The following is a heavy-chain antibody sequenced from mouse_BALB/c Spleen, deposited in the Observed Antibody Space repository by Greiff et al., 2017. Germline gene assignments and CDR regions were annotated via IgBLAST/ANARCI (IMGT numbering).Heavy chain of an antibody. CDR3: ARDYDGYYGGFAY. D-gene: IGHD2-3*01. Sequence: EVQLQESGPGLVKPSQSLSLTCSVTGYSITSGYYWNWIRQFPGNKLEWMGYISYDGSNNYNPSLKNRISITRDTSKNQFFLKLNSVTTEDTATYYCARDYDGYYGGFAYWGQGTLVTVSA. CDR2: ISYDGSN. J-gene: IGHJ3*01. V-gene: IGHV3-6*02. CDR1: GYSITSGYY.